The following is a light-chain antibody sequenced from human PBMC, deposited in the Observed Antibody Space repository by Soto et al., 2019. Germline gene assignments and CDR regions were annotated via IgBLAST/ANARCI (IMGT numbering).Light chain of an antibody. V-gene: IGLV2-14*03. CDR1: SGDIATYNY. CDR3: CSYTTSTTYV. J-gene: IGLJ1*01. Sequence: QSVLTQPASVSGSPGQSITISCTGTSGDIATYNYVSWYQQQSGKAPKLLIYDVTKRPSGVSDRFSGSKSGNTASLTISGLQAEDEAAYYCCSYTTSTTYVFGTGTKLTVL. CDR2: DVT.